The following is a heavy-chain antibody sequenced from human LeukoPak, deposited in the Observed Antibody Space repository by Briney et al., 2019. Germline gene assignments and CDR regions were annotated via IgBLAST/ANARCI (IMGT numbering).Heavy chain of an antibody. CDR3: ARVRSYYGSVTGKSYYFDY. V-gene: IGHV4-4*07. D-gene: IGHD3-10*01. CDR1: GGSISSYY. CDR2: IYTSGST. Sequence: SETLSLTCTVSGGSISSYYWSWIRQPAGKGLEWIGRIYTSGSTNYNPSLKSRVTMSVDTSKNQFSLKLSSVTAADTAVYYCARVRSYYGSVTGKSYYFDYWGQGTLVTVSS. J-gene: IGHJ4*02.